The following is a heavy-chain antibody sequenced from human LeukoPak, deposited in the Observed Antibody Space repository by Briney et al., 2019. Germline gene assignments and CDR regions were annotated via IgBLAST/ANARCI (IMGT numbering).Heavy chain of an antibody. CDR2: ISGSGANT. V-gene: IGHV3-23*01. J-gene: IGHJ4*02. CDR3: AKRGYSSSLDVVDY. D-gene: IGHD6-13*01. CDR1: GFTFSSFA. Sequence: GGSLRLSCAASGFTFSSFALSWVRQAPGKGLEWISTISGSGANTYYADSVKGHFTISRDNSKNTLYLQMNSLRAEDTAVYYCAKRGYSSSLDVVDYWGQGTLVTVSS.